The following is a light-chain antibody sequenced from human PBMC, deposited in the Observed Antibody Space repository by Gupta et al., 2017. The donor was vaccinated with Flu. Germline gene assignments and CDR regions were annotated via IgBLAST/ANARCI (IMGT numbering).Light chain of an antibody. CDR2: AAS. J-gene: IGKJ1*01. Sequence: PSSLSASTGDRVTISCRISQGIDSYLAWYQQKPGRAPKLLIYAASTLQTGVPSRFSGSGSGTDFTLTISCLQSEDFATYYCQQYYSFPSTFGQGTKVEIK. CDR1: QGIDSY. V-gene: IGKV1D-8*01. CDR3: QQYYSFPST.